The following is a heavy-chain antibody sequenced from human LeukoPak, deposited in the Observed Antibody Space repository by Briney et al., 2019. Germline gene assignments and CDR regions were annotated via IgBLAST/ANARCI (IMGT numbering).Heavy chain of an antibody. D-gene: IGHD2-8*02. Sequence: SETLSLTCTVSGGPISSGGYYWSWIRQHPGKGLEWIGYIYYSGSTYYNPSLKSRVTISVDTSKNQFSLKLSSVTAADTAVYYCARDLDSGGMDVWGQGTTVTVSS. V-gene: IGHV4-31*03. CDR3: ARDLDSGGMDV. J-gene: IGHJ6*02. CDR1: GGPISSGGYY. CDR2: IYYSGST.